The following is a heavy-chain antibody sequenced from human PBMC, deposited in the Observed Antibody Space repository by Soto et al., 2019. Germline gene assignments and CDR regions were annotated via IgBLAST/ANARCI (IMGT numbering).Heavy chain of an antibody. CDR3: ALDYDILTGYYRFDY. Sequence: HLQESGPGLVKPSQTLSLSCTVSGGAINSGGYYWSWIRQHPGKGLEWIGHIYYSGSTYYNPSLKSRVIISVDTSKNQFSLKLSSVTAADTAVYYCALDYDILTGYYRFDYWGQGTLVTVSS. D-gene: IGHD3-9*01. J-gene: IGHJ4*02. V-gene: IGHV4-31*03. CDR1: GGAINSGGYY. CDR2: IYYSGST.